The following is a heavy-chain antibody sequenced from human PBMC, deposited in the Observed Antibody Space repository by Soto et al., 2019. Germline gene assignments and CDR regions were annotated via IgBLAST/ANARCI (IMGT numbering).Heavy chain of an antibody. J-gene: IGHJ4*02. CDR2: ITGTASST. V-gene: IGHV3-23*01. Sequence: EVQLLESGGGFVQPGGSLRLSCAASGFRFSDFAMTWVRQAPGRGLEWVSAITGTASSTYYADSVKGRFTSSRDNSKDSLYLQINSLRAEDTAIYYCAKGAEGYVVSSLDSWCQGTLVTVSS. CDR1: GFRFSDFA. CDR3: AKGAEGYVVSSLDS. D-gene: IGHD5-12*01.